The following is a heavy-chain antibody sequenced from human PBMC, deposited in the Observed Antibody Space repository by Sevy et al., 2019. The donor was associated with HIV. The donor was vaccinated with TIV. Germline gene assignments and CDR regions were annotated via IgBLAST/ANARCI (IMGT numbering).Heavy chain of an antibody. J-gene: IGHJ5*02. Sequence: SETLSLTCTVSGGSISSSSYYWGWIRQPPGNGLCWIGSINYRGNTYYNPSLRSRVTMSIDTSKNQFSLNLSAVTAADSAFYYCASAPTTIFGMISDKGGYNWFDPWGQGTLVTVSS. CDR3: ASAPTTIFGMISDKGGYNWFDP. CDR1: GGSISSSSYY. CDR2: INYRGNT. V-gene: IGHV4-39*01. D-gene: IGHD3-3*01.